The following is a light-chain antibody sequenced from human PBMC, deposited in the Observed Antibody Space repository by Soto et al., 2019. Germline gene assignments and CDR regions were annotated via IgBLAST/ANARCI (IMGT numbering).Light chain of an antibody. V-gene: IGKV1-5*03. Sequence: DIQMTQSPSTLSASVGDRATITCRASQSIGRWLAWYQQKPGKVPKVLIYKASSLERGVPSRFSGSGSGTAFTLTISSLQPDDFATYYCQEHNSYWTFGQGTKVDIK. CDR3: QEHNSYWT. J-gene: IGKJ1*01. CDR1: QSIGRW. CDR2: KAS.